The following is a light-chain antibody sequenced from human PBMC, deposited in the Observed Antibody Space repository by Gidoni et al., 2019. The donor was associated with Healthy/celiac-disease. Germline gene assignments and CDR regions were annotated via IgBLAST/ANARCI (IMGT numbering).Light chain of an antibody. CDR3: QQYDTLPLT. V-gene: IGKV1-33*01. CDR1: QDISNY. J-gene: IGKJ4*01. CDR2: DAS. Sequence: DIQMTQYPSSLSASVGDRVTITCQASQDISNYLHWYQQKPGQAPKLLIYDASNLETGVPSRFSGSGSGTDFTFTISSLQPVDIATYYCQQYDTLPLTFGGGTKVEIK.